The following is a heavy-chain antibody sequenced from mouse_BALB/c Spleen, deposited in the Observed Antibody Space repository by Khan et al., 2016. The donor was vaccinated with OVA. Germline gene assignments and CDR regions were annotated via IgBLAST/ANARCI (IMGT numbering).Heavy chain of an antibody. CDR1: GYTFTSYW. Sequence: VQLQESGAELAKPGASVKMSCKASGYTFTSYWMHWVKQRPGQGLEWIGYINPSTDYTEYNQKFKDKVTLTADKSSSTAYMQLTSLTSEDSAVYYCTNHSSSSAWFTYWGQGTLVTVSA. D-gene: IGHD1-1*01. V-gene: IGHV1-7*01. J-gene: IGHJ3*01. CDR2: INPSTDYT. CDR3: TNHSSSSAWFTY.